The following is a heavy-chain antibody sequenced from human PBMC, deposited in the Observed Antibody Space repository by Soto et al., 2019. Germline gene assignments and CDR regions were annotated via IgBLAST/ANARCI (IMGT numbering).Heavy chain of an antibody. V-gene: IGHV1-18*04. CDR3: ARGNLGYCSGGSCYSRWYFDL. Sequence: QVQLVQSGAEVKKPGASVKVSCKASGYTFTSYGISWVRQAPGQGLEWMGWISAYNGNTNYAQKLQGRVTMTTDTSTSTAYMGLRSLRSDDTAVYYCARGNLGYCSGGSCYSRWYFDLWGRGTLVTVSS. CDR1: GYTFTSYG. CDR2: ISAYNGNT. D-gene: IGHD2-15*01. J-gene: IGHJ2*01.